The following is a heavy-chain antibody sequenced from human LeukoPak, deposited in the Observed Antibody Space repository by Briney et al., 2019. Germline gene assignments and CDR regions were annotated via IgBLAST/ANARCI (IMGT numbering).Heavy chain of an antibody. CDR3: ARGPGDYVLPLYGMDV. Sequence: SETLSLTYTVSGGSISSSSYYWGWIRQPPGKGLEWIGSIYYSGSTYYNPSLKSRVTISVDTSKNQFSLKLSSVTAADTAVYYCARGPGDYVLPLYGMDVWGQGTTVTVSS. CDR1: GGSISSSSYY. V-gene: IGHV4-39*07. D-gene: IGHD4-17*01. CDR2: IYYSGST. J-gene: IGHJ6*02.